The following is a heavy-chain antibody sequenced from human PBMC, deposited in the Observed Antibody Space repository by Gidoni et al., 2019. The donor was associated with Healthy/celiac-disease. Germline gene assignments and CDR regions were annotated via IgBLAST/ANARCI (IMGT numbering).Heavy chain of an antibody. Sequence: EVQLVESGGGLVQPGGSLRLSCAASGFTFRSYSMNWVRQAPGKGLEWVAYISSSSSTIYYADSVKGRFTISRDNAKNSLYLQMNSLRAEDTAVYYCARGGSNPFDYWGQGTLVTVSS. J-gene: IGHJ4*02. CDR3: ARGGSNPFDY. CDR1: GFTFRSYS. D-gene: IGHD2-2*01. CDR2: ISSSSSTI. V-gene: IGHV3-48*04.